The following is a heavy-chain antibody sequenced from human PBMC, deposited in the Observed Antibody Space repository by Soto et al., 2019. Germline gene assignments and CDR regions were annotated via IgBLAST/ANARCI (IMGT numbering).Heavy chain of an antibody. J-gene: IGHJ4*02. CDR2: ISSNGGST. D-gene: IGHD6-19*01. CDR1: GFTFSSYA. CDR3: VKAPGIAVAGPHFDY. Sequence: EVQLVESGGGLVQPGGSLRLSCSASGFTFSSYAMHWVRQAPGKGLEYVSAISSNGGSTYYADSVKGRFTISRDNSKNTLYLQMSSLRAEDTAVYYCVKAPGIAVAGPHFDYWGQGTLVTVSS. V-gene: IGHV3-64D*06.